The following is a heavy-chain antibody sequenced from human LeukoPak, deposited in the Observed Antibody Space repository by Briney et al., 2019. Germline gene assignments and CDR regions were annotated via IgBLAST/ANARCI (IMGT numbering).Heavy chain of an antibody. Sequence: GGSLRLSCAASRFTFSSYGMHWVRQAPGKGLEWVAFIRYDGSNKYYADSVKGRFTISRDNSKNTLYLQMNSLRAEDTAVYYCFAGHYYGSGDAFDIWGQGTMVTVSS. J-gene: IGHJ3*02. CDR1: RFTFSSYG. CDR2: IRYDGSNK. V-gene: IGHV3-30*02. CDR3: FAGHYYGSGDAFDI. D-gene: IGHD3-10*01.